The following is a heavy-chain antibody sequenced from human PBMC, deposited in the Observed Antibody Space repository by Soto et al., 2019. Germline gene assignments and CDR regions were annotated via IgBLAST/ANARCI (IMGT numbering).Heavy chain of an antibody. CDR3: AKDVHYDIVTGSEYFDH. CDR2: ISGTGRVT. Sequence: EVQLLESGGGWVQPGGSLKISCAVSGFTFSSYAMSWVRQAPGKGLEWVSGISGTGRVTNYAESVQGRFTISRNNPKNTLYLEMKSLRAEDTAVYYCAKDVHYDIVTGSEYFDHWGHGTLVTVSS. J-gene: IGHJ1*01. CDR1: GFTFSSYA. D-gene: IGHD3-9*01. V-gene: IGHV3-23*01.